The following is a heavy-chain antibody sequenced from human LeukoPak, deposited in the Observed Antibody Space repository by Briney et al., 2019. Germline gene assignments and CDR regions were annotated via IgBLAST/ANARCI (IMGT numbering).Heavy chain of an antibody. J-gene: IGHJ4*02. CDR2: IYSGGGT. Sequence: GGSLRLSCAASGFTVSSNYMSWVRQAPGKGLEWVSVIYSGGGTYYADSVKGRLTISRDNSKNTLYLQMSSLRPEDTAVYYCARVGAAAVFGVAISPPDYWGQGTPVTVSS. D-gene: IGHD3-3*01. CDR3: ARVGAAAVFGVAISPPDY. CDR1: GFTVSSNY. V-gene: IGHV3-66*01.